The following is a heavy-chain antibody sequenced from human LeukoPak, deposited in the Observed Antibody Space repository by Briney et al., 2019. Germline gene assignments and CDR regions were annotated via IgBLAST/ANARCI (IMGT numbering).Heavy chain of an antibody. Sequence: PGGSLRLSCAAAGFTVNNNYMRWVRQAPGKGLEWVSLIYSGGATFYSDAAKGRFAISRDGSKKTLYLQMNSLRAEDTAVYYCARDPPAVAANTYGWGQGTLVTVSS. CDR1: GFTVNNNY. V-gene: IGHV3-66*01. CDR2: IYSGGAT. J-gene: IGHJ4*02. D-gene: IGHD6-6*01. CDR3: ARDPPAVAANTYG.